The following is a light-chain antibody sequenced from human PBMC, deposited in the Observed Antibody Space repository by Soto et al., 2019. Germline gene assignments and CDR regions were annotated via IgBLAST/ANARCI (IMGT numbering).Light chain of an antibody. CDR2: ETT. V-gene: IGLV2-23*01. CDR3: CSYVADTAYV. Sequence: QSALAQPNSVSGSPGQAITISCSGTISDVGSHNLVSWYQHRPGQAPKLIIYETTKRTSGDSYRFSGSRSGDTASLTISGRQPYDEADYYCCSYVADTAYVFGTGTKLTVL. CDR1: ISDVGSHNL. J-gene: IGLJ1*01.